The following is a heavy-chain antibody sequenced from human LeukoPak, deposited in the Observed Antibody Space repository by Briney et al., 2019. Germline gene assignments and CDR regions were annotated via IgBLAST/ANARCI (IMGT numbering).Heavy chain of an antibody. CDR2: ISSSSSTI. CDR3: ARGTSSGYYNYYYYMDV. Sequence: GGSLRLSCAASGFTFSSYSMNWVRQAPGKGLEWVSYISSSSSTIYYADSVKGRFTISRDNAKNSLYLQMNSLRAEDTAVYYCARGTSSGYYNYYYYMDVWGKGTTVTVSS. CDR1: GFTFSSYS. J-gene: IGHJ6*03. D-gene: IGHD3-22*01. V-gene: IGHV3-48*04.